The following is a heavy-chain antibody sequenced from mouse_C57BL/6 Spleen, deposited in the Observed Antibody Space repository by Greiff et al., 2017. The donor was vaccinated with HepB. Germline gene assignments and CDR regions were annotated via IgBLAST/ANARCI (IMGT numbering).Heavy chain of an antibody. J-gene: IGHJ4*01. CDR1: GYTFTSYW. CDR2: IDPSDCYT. CDR3: APVPYYGCSFYAMDY. V-gene: IGHV1-50*01. D-gene: IGHD1-1*01. Sequence: QVQLQQPGAELVKPGASVKLSCKASGYTFTSYWMQWVKQRPGQGLEWIGEIDPSDCYTNYNQKFKGKATLTVDTFSRTAYMQLSSLTSEDAAVYYCAPVPYYGCSFYAMDYWGQGTSVTVSS.